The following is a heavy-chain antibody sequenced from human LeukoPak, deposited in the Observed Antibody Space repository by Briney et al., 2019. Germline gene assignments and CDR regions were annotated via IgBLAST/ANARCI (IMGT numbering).Heavy chain of an antibody. D-gene: IGHD1-1*01. J-gene: IGHJ3*02. V-gene: IGHV4-39*07. Sequence: SETLSLTCTVSGGSISSSSYYWGWIRQPPGKGLEWIGSIYYSGSTYYNPSLKSRVTISVDTSKNQFSLKLSSVTAADTAVYYCARDGTQRRAFDIWGQGTMVTVSS. CDR1: GGSISSSSYY. CDR3: ARDGTQRRAFDI. CDR2: IYYSGST.